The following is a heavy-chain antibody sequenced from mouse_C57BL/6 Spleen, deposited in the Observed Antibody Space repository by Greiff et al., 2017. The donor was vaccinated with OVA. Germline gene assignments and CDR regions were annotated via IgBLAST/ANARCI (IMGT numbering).Heavy chain of an antibody. V-gene: IGHV1-81*01. D-gene: IGHD2-4*01. CDR2: IYPRSGNT. Sequence: VQLQQSGAELARPGASVKLSCKASGYTFTSYGISWVKQRPGQGLEWIGDIYPRSGNTYYNEKFKGKATLTVDKSSSTAYMELRSLTSEDSAVYFCAEGYYYYAWYFDVWGKGTTVTVSS. CDR3: AEGYYYYAWYFDV. J-gene: IGHJ1*03. CDR1: GYTFTSYG.